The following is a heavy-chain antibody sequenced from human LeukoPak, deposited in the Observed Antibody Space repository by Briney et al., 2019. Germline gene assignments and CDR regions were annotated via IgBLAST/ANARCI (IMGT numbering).Heavy chain of an antibody. CDR2: ISYDGSNK. J-gene: IGHJ4*02. D-gene: IGHD3-22*01. Sequence: GGSLRLSCAASGFTFSSYAMHWVRQAPGKGLEWVAVISYDGSNKYYADSVKGRFTISKDNSKNTLYLQMNSLRDDDTAVYYCTNLASGYNHWGQGTLVTVSS. CDR3: TNLASGYNH. CDR1: GFTFSSYA. V-gene: IGHV3-30-3*01.